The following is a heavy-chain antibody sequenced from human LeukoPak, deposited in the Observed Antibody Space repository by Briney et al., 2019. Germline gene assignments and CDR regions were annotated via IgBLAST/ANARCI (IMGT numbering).Heavy chain of an antibody. J-gene: IGHJ6*02. CDR3: ARGSEVAVAGSLSSYGMDV. Sequence: GGSLRLSCAASGFTVSSNYMSWVRQAPGKGLEWVSVIYSGGSTYYADSVKGRFTISRDNSKNTLYLQMNSLRAEDTAVYYCARGSEVAVAGSLSSYGMDVWGQGTTVTVSS. D-gene: IGHD6-19*01. V-gene: IGHV3-66*01. CDR2: IYSGGST. CDR1: GFTVSSNY.